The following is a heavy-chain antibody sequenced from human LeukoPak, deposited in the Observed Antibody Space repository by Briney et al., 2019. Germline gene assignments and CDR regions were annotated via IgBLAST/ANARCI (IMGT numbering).Heavy chain of an antibody. D-gene: IGHD6-13*01. J-gene: IGHJ5*02. CDR2: IIPILGIA. V-gene: IGHV1-69*02. CDR3: ASDGHSSSWYSTWFDP. Sequence: SVKVSCKASGGTFSSYTISWVRQAPGQGLEWMGSIIPILGIANYAQKFQGRVTITADKSTSTAYMEMSSLRSEDTAVYYCASDGHSSSWYSTWFDPWGQGTLVTVSS. CDR1: GGTFSSYT.